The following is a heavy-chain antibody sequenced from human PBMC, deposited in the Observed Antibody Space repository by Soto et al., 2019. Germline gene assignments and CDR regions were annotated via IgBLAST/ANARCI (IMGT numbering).Heavy chain of an antibody. CDR3: ARGNWKYGYFDY. V-gene: IGHV3-33*01. J-gene: IGHJ4*02. CDR1: GFTFSSSG. Sequence: QVQVVESGGGVVQPGRSLRLSCAAPGFTFSSSGMHWVRQAPGKGLQWLAVIWPDGSYKYNADSVKGRFTISRDNSKNMLYLQMNSLRAEDTAVYYCARGNWKYGYFDYWGQGTLVTVSS. CDR2: IWPDGSYK. D-gene: IGHD1-7*01.